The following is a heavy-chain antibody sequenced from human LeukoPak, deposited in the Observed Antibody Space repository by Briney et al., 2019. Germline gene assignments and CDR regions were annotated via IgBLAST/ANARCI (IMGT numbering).Heavy chain of an antibody. CDR3: ARDRTYYDSTGYYYDF. V-gene: IGHV4-4*07. J-gene: IGHJ4*02. D-gene: IGHD3-22*01. Sequence: SETLSLTCTVSGDSISSHYWSWIRQPAERGLEWIARMSGSGSTNYNPSLKSRVTLSVDTSKNQFSLNLNSETAADTAVYYCARDRTYYDSTGYYYDFWGQGTLVTVSS. CDR2: MSGSGST. CDR1: GDSISSHY.